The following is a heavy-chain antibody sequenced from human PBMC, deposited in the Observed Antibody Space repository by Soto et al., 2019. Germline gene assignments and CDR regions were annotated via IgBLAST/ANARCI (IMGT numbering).Heavy chain of an antibody. V-gene: IGHV4-59*01. D-gene: IGHD4-4*01. Sequence: QVQLQESGPGLVKPSETLSLTCTVSGGSIRSYYWSWIRQPPGKGLEWIGYIYYTGNTHYNPSLKSRVTMSADTSKNQFSLILSSVTAADTAVYYCARGVLYSTYYFDYWGQGTLVTVSS. CDR2: IYYTGNT. CDR3: ARGVLYSTYYFDY. CDR1: GGSIRSYY. J-gene: IGHJ4*02.